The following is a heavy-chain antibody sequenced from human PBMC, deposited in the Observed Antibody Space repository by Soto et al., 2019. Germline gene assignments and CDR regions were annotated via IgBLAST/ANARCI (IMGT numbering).Heavy chain of an antibody. CDR2: IWYDGSNK. CDR1: GFTFSSYG. V-gene: IGHV3-33*01. D-gene: IGHD6-13*01. Sequence: GGSLRISCAASGFTFSSYGMHWVRQAPGKGLEWVAVIWYDGSNKYYADSVKGRFTISRDNSKNTLYLQMNSLRAEDTAVYYCARDSSSWYYFDYWGQGTLVTVSS. J-gene: IGHJ4*02. CDR3: ARDSSSWYYFDY.